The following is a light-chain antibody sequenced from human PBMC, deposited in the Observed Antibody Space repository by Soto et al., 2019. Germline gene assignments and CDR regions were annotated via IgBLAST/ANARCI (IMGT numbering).Light chain of an antibody. J-gene: IGKJ4*01. CDR1: QSVSTNY. CDR3: QQRSNWPPT. V-gene: IGKV3D-20*02. CDR2: DAS. Sequence: IVLTHSPATLCFSPGEIATLSFWASQSVSTNYLAWYQQKPGLAPRLLIYDASSRATGIPARFSGSGSGTDFTLTISSLEPEDFAVYYCQQRSNWPPTFGGGTKVDIK.